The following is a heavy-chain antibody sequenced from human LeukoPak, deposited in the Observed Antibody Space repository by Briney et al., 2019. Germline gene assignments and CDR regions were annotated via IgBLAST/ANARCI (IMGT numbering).Heavy chain of an antibody. CDR2: ISWNSVSI. CDR3: ARPRLEYCSGGSCFDAFDI. Sequence: GGSLRLSCAASGFTFDDYAMHWVRQAPGKGLEWVSGISWNSVSIGYADSVKGRFAISRDNSKNTLFLQMNSLTAEDTAIYSCARPRLEYCSGGSCFDAFDIWGQGTMVTVSS. D-gene: IGHD2-15*01. CDR1: GFTFDDYA. V-gene: IGHV3-9*01. J-gene: IGHJ3*02.